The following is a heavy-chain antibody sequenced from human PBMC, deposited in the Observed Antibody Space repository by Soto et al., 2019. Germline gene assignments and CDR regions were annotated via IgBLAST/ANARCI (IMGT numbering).Heavy chain of an antibody. V-gene: IGHV3-21*06. CDR2: ISSSSAYI. J-gene: IGHJ4*02. CDR3: ARDGLTFGGD. D-gene: IGHD3-16*01. CDR1: GITFGSFN. Sequence: EVHLVEAGGGLGKPGESLTLSGGALGITFGSFNLNWVRQAPGEGMEGVSSISSSSAYIYYAESVKGRFTISRDNARSTLYLQMNSLRLDDTAVYFCARDGLTFGGDWGQGTLVAVSS.